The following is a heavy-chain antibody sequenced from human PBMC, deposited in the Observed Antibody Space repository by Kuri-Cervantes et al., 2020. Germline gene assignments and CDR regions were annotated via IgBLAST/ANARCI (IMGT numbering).Heavy chain of an antibody. CDR3: AREGRDSSSLWAFDI. D-gene: IGHD3-22*01. V-gene: IGHV3-53*01. J-gene: IGHJ3*02. Sequence: LTCAASGFTVSSNYMSWVRQAPGKGLEWVSVIYSGGSTYYADSVKGRFTISRDNSKNTLYLQMNSLRAEDTAVYYCAREGRDSSSLWAFDIWGQGTMVTVSS. CDR2: IYSGGST. CDR1: GFTVSSNY.